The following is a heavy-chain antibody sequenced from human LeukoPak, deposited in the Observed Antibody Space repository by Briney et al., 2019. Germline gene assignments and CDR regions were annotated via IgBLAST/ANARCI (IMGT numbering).Heavy chain of an antibody. CDR1: GFTFSSYA. V-gene: IGHV3-23*01. CDR2: ISGSGGST. D-gene: IGHD3-22*01. J-gene: IGHJ3*02. Sequence: PGGSLRLSCAASGFTFSSYAMSWVRQAPGKGLEWVSAISGSGGSTYYADSVKGRFTISRDNSKNTLYLQMNSLRAEDTAVYYCAKKMYYDSSGYTPDAFDIWGQGTMVTVSS. CDR3: AKKMYYDSSGYTPDAFDI.